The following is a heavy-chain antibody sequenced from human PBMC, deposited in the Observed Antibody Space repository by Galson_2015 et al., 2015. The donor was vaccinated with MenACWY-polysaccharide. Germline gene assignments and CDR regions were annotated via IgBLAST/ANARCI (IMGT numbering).Heavy chain of an antibody. CDR3: AKDRPLRGLRNYYYGMDV. D-gene: IGHD2-15*01. J-gene: IGHJ6*02. CDR1: GLIFSDYG. CDR2: ISYDGDNK. Sequence: SLRLSCAVSGLIFSDYGFHWVRQAPGKRLEWVAVISYDGDNKYYVDSVKARFTVSRDDFNNTVYLQMNSLRPEDTAVYYCAKDRPLRGLRNYYYGMDVWGQGTTVTVSS. V-gene: IGHV3-30*18.